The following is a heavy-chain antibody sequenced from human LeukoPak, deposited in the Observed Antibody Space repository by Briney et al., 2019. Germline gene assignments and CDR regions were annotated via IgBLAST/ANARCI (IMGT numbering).Heavy chain of an antibody. V-gene: IGHV4-39*01. D-gene: IGHD6-19*01. CDR3: ARDPGGMSVAGTSGDY. J-gene: IGHJ4*02. CDR2: IYYSGST. CDR1: GVSISSSSYY. Sequence: SETLSLTCTVSGVSISSSSYYWGWIRQPPGKGLEWIGSIYYSGSTYYNPSLKSRVTISVDTSKNQFSLKLSSVTAADTAVYYCARDPGGMSVAGTSGDYWGQGTLVTVSS.